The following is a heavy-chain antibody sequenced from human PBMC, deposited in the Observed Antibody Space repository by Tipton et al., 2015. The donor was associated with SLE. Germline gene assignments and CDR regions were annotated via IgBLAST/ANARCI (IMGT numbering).Heavy chain of an antibody. CDR2: ISWNTGRI. D-gene: IGHD3-22*01. CDR3: AKDPIYDTSGGYFDS. V-gene: IGHV3-9*01. J-gene: IGHJ4*02. CDR1: GFTFDDYA. Sequence: SLRLSCAASGFTFDDYAMHWVRQTPGKGLEWVSGISWNTGRIGYADSVKGRFTISRDNAKNSLYLQLNNLGAEDTAMYYCAKDPIYDTSGGYFDSWGQGTLVTVSP.